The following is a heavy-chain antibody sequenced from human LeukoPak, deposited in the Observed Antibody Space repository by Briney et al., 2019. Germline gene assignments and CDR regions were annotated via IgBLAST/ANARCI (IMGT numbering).Heavy chain of an antibody. CDR3: ARDTGYGSGITGFDY. CDR2: IYTSGST. D-gene: IGHD3-10*01. J-gene: IGHJ4*02. V-gene: IGHV4-61*02. CDR1: GGSISSGSYY. Sequence: KASQTLSLTCTVSGGSISSGSYYWSWIRQPAGKGLEWIGRIYTSGSTNYNPSLKSRVTISVDTSKNQFSLKLSSVTAADTAVYYCARDTGYGSGITGFDYWGQGTLATVSS.